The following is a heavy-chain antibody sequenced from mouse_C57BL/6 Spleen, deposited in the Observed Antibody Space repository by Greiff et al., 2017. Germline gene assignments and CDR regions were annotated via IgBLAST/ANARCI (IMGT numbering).Heavy chain of an antibody. CDR2: INPSTGGT. Sequence: VQLKESGPELVKPGASVKISCKASGYSFTGYYMNWVKQSPEKSLEWIGEINPSTGGTTYNQKFKAKATLTVDKSSSTAYMQLKSLTSEDSAVYYCARSHGRGYYFDYWGQGTTLTVSS. D-gene: IGHD4-1*01. CDR3: ARSHGRGYYFDY. CDR1: GYSFTGYY. J-gene: IGHJ2*01. V-gene: IGHV1-42*01.